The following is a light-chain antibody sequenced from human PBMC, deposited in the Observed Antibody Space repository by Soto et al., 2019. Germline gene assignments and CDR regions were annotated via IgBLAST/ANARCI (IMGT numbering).Light chain of an antibody. J-gene: IGKJ1*01. CDR1: QTISSW. Sequence: EMHMSQCLPTLSEPLGDRVTXTCRASQTISSWLAWYQQKPGKAPKLLIYKASTLKSGVPSRFSGSGSGTEFTLTISSLQPDDFATYYCHHYNSSSETFGHTTEVDIK. CDR2: KAS. CDR3: HHYNSSSET. V-gene: IGKV1-5*03.